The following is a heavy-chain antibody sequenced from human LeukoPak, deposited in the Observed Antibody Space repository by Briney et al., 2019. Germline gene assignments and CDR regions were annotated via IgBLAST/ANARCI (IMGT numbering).Heavy chain of an antibody. Sequence: KSSETLSLTCTVSGGSISSSGYYWGWIRQPPGKGLEWIGIIYYSGTTYYNPSLKSRVTISIDTSKNQFSLKLTSVTAADTAVYFCARNFPGVGCSGGSCYDYWGQGTLVTVSS. V-gene: IGHV4-39*07. CDR2: IYYSGTT. CDR1: GGSISSSGYY. CDR3: ARNFPGVGCSGGSCYDY. J-gene: IGHJ4*02. D-gene: IGHD2-15*01.